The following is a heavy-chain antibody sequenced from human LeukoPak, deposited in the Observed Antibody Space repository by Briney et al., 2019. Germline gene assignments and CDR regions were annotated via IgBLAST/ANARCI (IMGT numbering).Heavy chain of an antibody. CDR3: ARVGPSRSDFDY. V-gene: IGHV3-53*01. D-gene: IGHD1-26*01. Sequence: GGSLRLSCAASGFIFSSNYMTWVRQAPGKGLEWVSVIFSGGSTYYADSVKGRVTISRDNSKNTLYLQMNNLRGEDTAVYYCARVGPSRSDFDYWGQGTLVTVSS. J-gene: IGHJ4*02. CDR2: IFSGGST. CDR1: GFIFSSNY.